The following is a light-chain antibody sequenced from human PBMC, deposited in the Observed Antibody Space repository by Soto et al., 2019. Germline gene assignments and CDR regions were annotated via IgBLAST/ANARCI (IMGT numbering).Light chain of an antibody. J-gene: IGKJ1*01. CDR1: QSISTW. Sequence: DIQMTQSPSNLPASVGDRVTLTCRANQSISTWLAWYQQKPGKAPNLLIYDAHSLQSGVTSRFSGSGSGTDFTLTISSLQPEDFATYYCQQSYSTPPAVGQGTKVDIK. CDR2: DAH. V-gene: IGKV1-39*01. CDR3: QQSYSTPPA.